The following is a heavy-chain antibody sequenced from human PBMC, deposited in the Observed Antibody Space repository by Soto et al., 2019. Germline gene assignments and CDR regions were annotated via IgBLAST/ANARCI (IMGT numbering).Heavy chain of an antibody. CDR3: ASEVAYYDFWSGYYRYYGMDV. CDR2: TYYRSKWHN. Sequence: SQTLSLTCAISGDSVSSNSAAWNWIRQSPSRGLEWLGRTYYRSKWHNDYAVSVKSRITINPDTSKNQFSLQLNSVTPEDTAVYYCASEVAYYDFWSGYYRYYGMDVWGQGTTVTVSS. D-gene: IGHD3-3*01. V-gene: IGHV6-1*01. CDR1: GDSVSSNSAA. J-gene: IGHJ6*02.